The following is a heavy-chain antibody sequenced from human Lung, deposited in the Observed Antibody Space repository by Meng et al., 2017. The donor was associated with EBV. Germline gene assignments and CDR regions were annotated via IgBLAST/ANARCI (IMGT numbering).Heavy chain of an antibody. Sequence: QRQRQESGPGLVKPSETLSLTCTVSGGSISSSSYYWGWIRQPPGKGLEWIGSIYYSGSTYYNPSLKSRVTISVDTSKNQFSLKLSSVTAADTAVYYCARPSIAVAGWDYWGQGTLVTVSS. CDR2: IYYSGST. D-gene: IGHD6-19*01. V-gene: IGHV4-39*01. J-gene: IGHJ4*02. CDR3: ARPSIAVAGWDY. CDR1: GGSISSSSYY.